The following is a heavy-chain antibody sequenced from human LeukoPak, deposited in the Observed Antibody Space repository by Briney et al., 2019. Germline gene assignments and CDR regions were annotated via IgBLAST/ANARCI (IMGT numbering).Heavy chain of an antibody. D-gene: IGHD5-12*01. V-gene: IGHV1-24*01. CDR2: FDPEDGET. J-gene: IGHJ4*02. CDR1: GYTLTDLS. Sequence: ASVRVSCKVSGYTLTDLSIHWVQQAPGKGLEWMGGFDPEDGETIYAQKFQGRVSMTEDTSTDTAYMEMSSLRSEDTAVYYCATLPLDIVASISMLGFDYWGQGTLVTVSS. CDR3: ATLPLDIVASISMLGFDY.